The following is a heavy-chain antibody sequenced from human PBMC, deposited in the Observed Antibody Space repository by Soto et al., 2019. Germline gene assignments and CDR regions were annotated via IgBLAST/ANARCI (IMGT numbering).Heavy chain of an antibody. CDR2: IVVGSGNT. V-gene: IGHV1-58*01. J-gene: IGHJ4*02. CDR3: AASVDHIDTAMGY. Sequence: GASVKVSCKASGFTFTSSAVQWVRQARGQRLEWIGWIVVGSGNTNYAQKFQERVTITRDMSTSTAYMELSSLRSEDTAVYYCAASVDHIDTAMGYWGQGTLVTVSS. CDR1: GFTFTSSA. D-gene: IGHD5-18*01.